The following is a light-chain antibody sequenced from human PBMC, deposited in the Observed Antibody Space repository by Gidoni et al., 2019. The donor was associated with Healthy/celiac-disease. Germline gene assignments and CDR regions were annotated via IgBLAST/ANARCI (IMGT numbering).Light chain of an antibody. CDR2: KAS. CDR1: QHIGSW. CDR3: QQYNSYPWT. V-gene: IGKV1-5*03. J-gene: IGKJ1*01. Sequence: IQLPHYPSTLSASVGDRVTITCRASQHIGSWLAWYQQKPGKAPKLLIYKASSLESGVPSRFSGSGSGTEFTLTISSLQPDDFATYYCQQYNSYPWTFGQGTKVEIK.